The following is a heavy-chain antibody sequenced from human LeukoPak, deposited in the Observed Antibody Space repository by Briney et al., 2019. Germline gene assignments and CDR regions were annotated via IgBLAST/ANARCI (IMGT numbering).Heavy chain of an antibody. D-gene: IGHD2-21*02. J-gene: IGHJ4*02. Sequence: GGSLRLSCAASGFTFSSYSMNWVRQAPGKGLGWVSSISSSSSYIYYADSVKGRFTISRDNAKNSLYLQMNSLRAEDTAVYYCARDLWAYCDGDCYRYDYWGQGTLVTVSS. V-gene: IGHV3-21*01. CDR3: ARDLWAYCDGDCYRYDY. CDR2: ISSSSSYI. CDR1: GFTFSSYS.